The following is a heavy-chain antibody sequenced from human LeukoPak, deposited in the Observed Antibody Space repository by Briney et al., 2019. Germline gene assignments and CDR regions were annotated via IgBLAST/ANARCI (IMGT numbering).Heavy chain of an antibody. CDR3: ARQLYVSGSYYAPMDV. CDR1: GGSISSSSYF. V-gene: IGHV4-39*01. CDR2: VHCSGST. D-gene: IGHD3-10*01. Sequence: SETLSLTCSVSGGSISSSSYFWGWIRQPPGKGLEWIASVHCSGSTYYNPSLKSRVTISIDTSKNQSSLKLSSVNAAETAVYFCARQLYVSGSYYAPMDVWGKGTTVTISS. J-gene: IGHJ6*03.